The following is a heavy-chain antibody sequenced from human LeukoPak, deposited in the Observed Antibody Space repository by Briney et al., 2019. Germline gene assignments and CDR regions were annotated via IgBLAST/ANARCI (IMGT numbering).Heavy chain of an antibody. V-gene: IGHV3-7*04. CDR1: GFTFSSYW. CDR3: ARAVGARSKWSDY. D-gene: IGHD1-26*01. Sequence: PGGSLRLSCVASGFTFSSYWMSWVRQAPGKGLEWVANIKQDGSEKYYVDSVKGRFTISRDNAKNSLYLQMNSLRAEDTAIYYCARAVGARSKWSDYWGQGTLVTVSS. J-gene: IGHJ4*02. CDR2: IKQDGSEK.